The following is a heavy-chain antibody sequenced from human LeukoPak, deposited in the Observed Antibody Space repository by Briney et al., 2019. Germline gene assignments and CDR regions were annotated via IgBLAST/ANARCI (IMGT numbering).Heavy chain of an antibody. CDR3: ARSIYECWSPSPFDY. CDR2: IYHGGST. V-gene: IGHV4-30-2*01. Sequence: SETLSLTCTVSGGSISSGGYYWSWIRQPPGKGLEWIGYIYHGGSTSYNPSLKSRVTILVDRSKNQFSLKLSSVTAADTAVYYCARSIYECWSPSPFDYWGQGTLVTVSS. D-gene: IGHD3-3*01. CDR1: GGSISSGGYY. J-gene: IGHJ4*02.